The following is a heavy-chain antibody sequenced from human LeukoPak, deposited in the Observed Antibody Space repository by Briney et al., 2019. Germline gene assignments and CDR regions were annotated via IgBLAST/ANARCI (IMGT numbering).Heavy chain of an antibody. J-gene: IGHJ4*02. D-gene: IGHD3-10*01. Sequence: SVKVSCKASGGTFSSYAISWVRQAPGQGLEWMGGIIPIFGTANYAQKFQGRVTITADESTSTAYMELSSLRSEDTAVYYCARGGPMVRGIFDYWGQGTLVTVSS. CDR1: GGTFSSYA. V-gene: IGHV1-69*13. CDR3: ARGGPMVRGIFDY. CDR2: IIPIFGTA.